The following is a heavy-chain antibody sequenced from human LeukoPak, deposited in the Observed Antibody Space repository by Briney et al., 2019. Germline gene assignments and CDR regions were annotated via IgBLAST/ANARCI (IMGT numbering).Heavy chain of an antibody. D-gene: IGHD3-10*01. CDR2: IPYDGGNN. CDR3: AKEDMRSVLTVHYDFYYMDV. J-gene: IGHJ6*03. V-gene: IGHV3-30*02. Sequence: PGGSLRLSCAASGFTFSDFGMHWVRQAPGKGLEWVAFIPYDGGNNYSADSVKGRFTISRDNSKNTLYLQMDSLRPEDTAVYYCAKEDMRSVLTVHYDFYYMDVWGKGTTVTISS. CDR1: GFTFSDFG.